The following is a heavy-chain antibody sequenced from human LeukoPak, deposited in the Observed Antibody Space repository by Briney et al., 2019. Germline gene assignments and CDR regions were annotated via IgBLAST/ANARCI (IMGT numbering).Heavy chain of an antibody. V-gene: IGHV3-66*01. J-gene: IGHJ4*02. CDR1: GFTVSSNY. Sequence: PGGSLRLSCAASGFTVSSNYTSWVRQAPGKGLEWVSVIYSGGSTYYADSVKGRFTISRDNSKNTLYLQMNSLRAEDTAVYYCARSTTVYYFDYWGQGTLVTVSS. D-gene: IGHD4-11*01. CDR2: IYSGGST. CDR3: ARSTTVYYFDY.